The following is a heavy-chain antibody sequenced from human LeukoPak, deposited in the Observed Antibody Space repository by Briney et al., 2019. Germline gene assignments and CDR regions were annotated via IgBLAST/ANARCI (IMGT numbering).Heavy chain of an antibody. CDR3: DRGKVAVAGTDFDY. Sequence: PSETLSLTCAVYGGSFSGYYWSWIRQPPGKGLEGIGVINHSGSTNYNPSLKSRVTISVDTSKNQLSLKLSSVTAADMDVYDRDRGKVAVAGTDFDYWGPGTLVTVSS. D-gene: IGHD6-19*01. V-gene: IGHV4-34*01. J-gene: IGHJ4*02. CDR2: INHSGST. CDR1: GGSFSGYY.